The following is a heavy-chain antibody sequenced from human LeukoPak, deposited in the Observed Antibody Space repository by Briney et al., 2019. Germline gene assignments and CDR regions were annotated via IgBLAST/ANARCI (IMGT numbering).Heavy chain of an antibody. J-gene: IGHJ4*02. CDR2: ISGSGGST. V-gene: IGHV3-23*01. CDR3: AKDLTKTTVTTRVIDY. CDR1: GFTFSSYA. Sequence: GSLRLSCAASGFTFSSYAMSWVRQAPGKGLEWVSAISGSGGSTYYADSVKGRFTISRDNSKNTLYLQMNSLRAEDTAVYYCAKDLTKTTVTTRVIDYWGQGTLVTVSS. D-gene: IGHD4-17*01.